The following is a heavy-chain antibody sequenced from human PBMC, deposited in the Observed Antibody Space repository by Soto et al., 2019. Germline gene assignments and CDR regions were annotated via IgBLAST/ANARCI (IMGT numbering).Heavy chain of an antibody. V-gene: IGHV4-34*01. J-gene: IGHJ4*02. Sequence: QVQLQQWGAGLLKPSETLSLTCAVYGGSFSGYYWSWIRQPPGKGLEWIGEINHSGSTNYNPSLKSRVTISVDTSKNQFALKLRSVTAADTAVYYCARGHCSGGSCYQYYFDYWGQGTLVTVSS. CDR2: INHSGST. CDR3: ARGHCSGGSCYQYYFDY. D-gene: IGHD2-15*01. CDR1: GGSFSGYY.